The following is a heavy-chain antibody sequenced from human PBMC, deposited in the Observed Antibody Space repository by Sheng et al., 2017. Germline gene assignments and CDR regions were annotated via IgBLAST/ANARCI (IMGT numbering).Heavy chain of an antibody. CDR2: INHSGST. V-gene: IGHV4-34*01. J-gene: IGHJ4*02. D-gene: IGHD1-26*01. CDR1: GGSFSGYY. Sequence: QVQLQQWGAGLLKPSETLSLTCAVYGGSFSGYYWSWIRQPPGKGLEWIGEINHSGSTNYNPSLKSRVTISVDTSKNQFSLKLSSVTAADTAVYYCARTSGINQKKPPDTKYFDYWGQGTLVTVSS. CDR3: ARTSGINQKKPPDTKYFDY.